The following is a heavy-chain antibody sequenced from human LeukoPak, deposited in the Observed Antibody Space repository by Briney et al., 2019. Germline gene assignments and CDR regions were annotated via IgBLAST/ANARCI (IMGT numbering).Heavy chain of an antibody. CDR3: AALWSSDAFDI. J-gene: IGHJ3*02. V-gene: IGHV3-21*01. CDR2: ISSSSSYI. D-gene: IGHD3-10*01. CDR1: GFTFSSYS. Sequence: PGGSLRLSCAASGFTFSSYSMNWVRQAPGKGLEWVSSISSSSSYIYYADSVKGRFTISRDNAKNSLYLQMNSLRAEDTAVYYCAALWSSDAFDIWGQGTMVTVSS.